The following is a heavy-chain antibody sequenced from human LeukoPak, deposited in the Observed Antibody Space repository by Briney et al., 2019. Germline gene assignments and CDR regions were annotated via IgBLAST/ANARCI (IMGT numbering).Heavy chain of an antibody. D-gene: IGHD5-18*01. V-gene: IGHV1-8*03. J-gene: IGHJ4*02. Sequence: ASVNVSCKASVYTFTSYDINWVRQATGQGLEWMGWMNPNSGNTGYAQKFQGRVTITRNTSISTAYMELSSLRSEDTAVYYCARVGYSYGSYYFDYWGQGTLVTVSS. CDR1: VYTFTSYD. CDR3: ARVGYSYGSYYFDY. CDR2: MNPNSGNT.